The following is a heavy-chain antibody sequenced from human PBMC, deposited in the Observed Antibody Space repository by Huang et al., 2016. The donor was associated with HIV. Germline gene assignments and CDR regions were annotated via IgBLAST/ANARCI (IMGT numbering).Heavy chain of an antibody. D-gene: IGHD5-12*01. CDR3: ARPVGEGYNWYWYFDL. V-gene: IGHV4-39*01. CDR1: GGSISSSSYY. Sequence: QLQLQESGPGLVKPSATLSLTCPVSGGSISSSSYYWGWIRQPPGKGLGWFGRSSYSGTTVYNPSLKSRVTISVDTSKNQFSLRRSPVTAADTAVYYCARPVGEGYNWYWYFDLWGRGTLVTVSS. CDR2: SSYSGTT. J-gene: IGHJ2*01.